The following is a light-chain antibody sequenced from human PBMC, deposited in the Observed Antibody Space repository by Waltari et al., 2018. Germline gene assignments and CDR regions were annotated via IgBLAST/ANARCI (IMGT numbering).Light chain of an antibody. CDR3: QQYNGVTHFPT. CDR1: QSINSW. J-gene: IGKJ4*01. CDR2: KAS. Sequence: DIQMKQYPSTLTASDGERVTINCRASQSINSWLAWYRQKPGQAPKLLIYKASTLENGVPSRFSGGGSGTEFTLTISGLQPEDFATYYCQQYNGVTHFPTFGGGTRVEI. V-gene: IGKV1-5*03.